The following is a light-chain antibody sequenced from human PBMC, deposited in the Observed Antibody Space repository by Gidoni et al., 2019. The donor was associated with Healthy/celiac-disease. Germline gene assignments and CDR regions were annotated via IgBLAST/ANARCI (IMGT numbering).Light chain of an antibody. J-gene: IGLJ3*02. CDR3: AAWDDSLNGWV. CDR2: SNN. CDR1: SSNIGSTT. V-gene: IGLV1-44*01. Sequence: QSVLTHPPSASGTPGQRVTISCSGSSSNIGSTTVNWYQQLPGTAPKLLIYSNNQRPSGVPDRFSGSKSGTSASLAISGLQSEDEADYYCAAWDDSLNGWVFGGGTKLTVL.